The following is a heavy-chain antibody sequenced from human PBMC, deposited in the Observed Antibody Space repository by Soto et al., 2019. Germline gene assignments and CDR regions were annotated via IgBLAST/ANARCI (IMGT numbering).Heavy chain of an antibody. CDR3: ATGSDYVRPQDAFDI. V-gene: IGHV1-69*02. J-gene: IGHJ3*02. D-gene: IGHD4-17*01. Sequence: QVQLVQSGAEVKKPGSSVKVSCKASGGTFSSYTISWVRQAPGQGLEWMGRIIPIAGIANYAHKFQGRVTITAGKSTITAYMELSSLRSEDTAVYYWATGSDYVRPQDAFDIWGQGTMVTVSS. CDR2: IIPIAGIA. CDR1: GGTFSSYT.